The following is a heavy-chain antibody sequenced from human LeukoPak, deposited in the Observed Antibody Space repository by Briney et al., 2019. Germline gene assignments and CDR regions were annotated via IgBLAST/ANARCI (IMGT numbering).Heavy chain of an antibody. V-gene: IGHV4-59*01. D-gene: IGHD2-15*01. Sequence: SETLSLTCTVSGGSISSYYWSWTRQPPGKGLEWIGYIYYSGSTNYNPSLKSRVTISVDTSKNQFSLKLSSVTAADTAVYYCAREWRRYSWFDPWGQGTLVTVSS. J-gene: IGHJ5*02. CDR3: AREWRRYSWFDP. CDR1: GGSISSYY. CDR2: IYYSGST.